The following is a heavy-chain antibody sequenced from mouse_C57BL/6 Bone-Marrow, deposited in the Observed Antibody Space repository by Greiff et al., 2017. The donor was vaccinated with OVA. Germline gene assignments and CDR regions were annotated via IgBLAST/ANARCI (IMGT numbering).Heavy chain of an antibody. CDR3: ARLGGPFAY. CDR1: GYTFTSYW. D-gene: IGHD1-1*02. V-gene: IGHV1-69*01. Sequence: QVQLQQPGAELVMPGASVKLSCKASGYTFTSYWMHWVKQWPGQGLEWIGEIDPSDSYTNYNQKFKGKSTLTVDKSSSTAYMQLSSLTSEDSAVYYCARLGGPFAYWGQGTLVTVSA. CDR2: IDPSDSYT. J-gene: IGHJ3*01.